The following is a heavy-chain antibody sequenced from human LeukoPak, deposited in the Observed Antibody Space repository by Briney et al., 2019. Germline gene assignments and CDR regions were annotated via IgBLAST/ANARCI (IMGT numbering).Heavy chain of an antibody. V-gene: IGHV4-39*01. D-gene: IGHD1-26*01. Sequence: PSETLSLTCTVSGGSISSSSYYWGWIRQPPGKGLEWIGSIFYSGSTYYNPSLKSRVTISVDTSKDQFSLKLRSVTAADTAVYYCARHGSCGELVNWFDPWGQGTLVTVSS. CDR2: IFYSGST. CDR3: ARHGSCGELVNWFDP. CDR1: GGSISSSSYY. J-gene: IGHJ5*02.